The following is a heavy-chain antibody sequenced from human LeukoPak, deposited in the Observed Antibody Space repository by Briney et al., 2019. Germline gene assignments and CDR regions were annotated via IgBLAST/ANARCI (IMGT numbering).Heavy chain of an antibody. V-gene: IGHV4-59*01. CDR3: ARGTMMVGP. J-gene: IGHJ5*02. Sequence: SETLSLTCTVSGGSISSYYWSWIRQPPGKGLEWIGYIYYSGSTNYNPSLKSRVTISVDMSKNQFSLKLSSGTAADTAVYYCARGTMMVGPWGQGTLVIVSS. CDR2: IYYSGST. CDR1: GGSISSYY. D-gene: IGHD3-22*01.